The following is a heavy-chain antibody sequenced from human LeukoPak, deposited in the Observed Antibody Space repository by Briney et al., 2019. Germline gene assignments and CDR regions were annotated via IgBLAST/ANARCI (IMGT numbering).Heavy chain of an antibody. CDR2: ISYDGSNK. V-gene: IGHV3-30*18. D-gene: IGHD5-12*01. Sequence: GGSLRLSCGFTFNSLGIHWVRRAPGKGLEWVAVISYDGSNKNYADSVKGRFTISRDNSKNTVYLQMNSLRAEDTAMYYCAKGYSGYDYAFDIWGQGTMVTVSS. CDR3: AKGYSGYDYAFDI. J-gene: IGHJ3*02. CDR1: FTFNSLG.